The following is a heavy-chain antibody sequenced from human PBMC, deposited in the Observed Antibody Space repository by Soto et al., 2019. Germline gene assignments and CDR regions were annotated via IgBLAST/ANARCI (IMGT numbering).Heavy chain of an antibody. J-gene: IGHJ6*02. Sequence: EVQLVESGGDLVQPGGSLRLSCVASGFSFSSTWMHWVRQAPGKGLVWVSRIKSDGRSTTYADSVKGRFTISRDNAKNTLYLQMNSLTAEDTAVYYCVRDRSYNMDIWGQGTTVTVSS. V-gene: IGHV3-74*01. CDR2: IKSDGRST. D-gene: IGHD1-1*01. CDR1: GFSFSSTW. CDR3: VRDRSYNMDI.